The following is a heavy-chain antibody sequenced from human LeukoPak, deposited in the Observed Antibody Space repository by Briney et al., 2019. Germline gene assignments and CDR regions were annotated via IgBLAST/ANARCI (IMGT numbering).Heavy chain of an antibody. Sequence: SETLSLTCAVSGYSISSGYYCGWIRQPPGKGLEWIGSIYHSGSTYYNPSLKSRVTISVDTSKNQFSLKLSSVTAADTAVYYCARQGRDYFDYWGQGTLVTVSS. J-gene: IGHJ4*02. CDR1: GYSISSGYY. V-gene: IGHV4-38-2*01. CDR2: IYHSGST. CDR3: ARQGRDYFDY.